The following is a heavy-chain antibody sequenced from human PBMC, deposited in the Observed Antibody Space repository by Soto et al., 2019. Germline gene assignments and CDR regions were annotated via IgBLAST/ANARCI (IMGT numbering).Heavy chain of an antibody. D-gene: IGHD3-3*01. Sequence: PGGSLRLSCEVTGFTFANYVMSWVRQAPGKGLEWVASISESGGSTYYGDSVKGRFTISRDNSKNTLYLETSSLRAEDTAVYYCAKDPYYGSFDPWGQGTLVTVS. CDR1: GFTFANYV. CDR2: ISESGGST. J-gene: IGHJ5*02. V-gene: IGHV3-23*01. CDR3: AKDPYYGSFDP.